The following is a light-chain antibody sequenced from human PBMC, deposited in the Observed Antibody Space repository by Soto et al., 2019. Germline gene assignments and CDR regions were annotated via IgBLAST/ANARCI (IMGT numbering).Light chain of an antibody. CDR2: GDS. V-gene: IGLV1-40*01. J-gene: IGLJ1*01. Sequence: QSVRTRPPSGSGAPGQRVTISCTGGSSNIGAGYDVHWYQQLPGTAPKLLIYGDSNRPSGVPDRFPGSKSGNTASLTISGLQSEDEADYYCDSYTSSSSYAFGTGTKVTVL. CDR1: SSNIGAGYD. CDR3: DSYTSSSSYA.